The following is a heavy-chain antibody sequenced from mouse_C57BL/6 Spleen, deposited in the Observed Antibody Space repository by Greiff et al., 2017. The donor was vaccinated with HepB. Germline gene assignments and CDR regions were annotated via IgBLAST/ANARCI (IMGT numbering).Heavy chain of an antibody. Sequence: EVKLVESGGGLVKPGGSLKLSCAASGFTFSDYGMHWVRQAPEKGLEWVAYISSGSSTIYYAGTVKGRFTISRDNAKNTLFLQMTSLRSEDTAMYYCARNYGSSYRYFDVWGTGTTVTVSS. J-gene: IGHJ1*03. CDR3: ARNYGSSYRYFDV. V-gene: IGHV5-17*01. CDR2: ISSGSSTI. CDR1: GFTFSDYG. D-gene: IGHD1-1*01.